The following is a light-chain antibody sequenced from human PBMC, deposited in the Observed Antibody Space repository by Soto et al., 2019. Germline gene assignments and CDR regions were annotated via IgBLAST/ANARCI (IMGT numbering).Light chain of an antibody. J-gene: IGKJ2*01. CDR2: GAS. CDR1: QSVCSSY. CDR3: QQYGSSPLYT. Sequence: EIVLTQSPGTLSFSPGERATLSCRASQSVCSSYLAWYQQKPGQAPRLLIYGASSRATGIPDRFSGSGSGTDFTLTISRLEPEDFAVYYCQQYGSSPLYTFGQGTKLEIK. V-gene: IGKV3-20*01.